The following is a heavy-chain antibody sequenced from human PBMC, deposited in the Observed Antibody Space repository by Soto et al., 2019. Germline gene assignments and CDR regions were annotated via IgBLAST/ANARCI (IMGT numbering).Heavy chain of an antibody. V-gene: IGHV3-11*06. Sequence: QVQLVESGGGLVRPGGSLRLSCATSGFTFSNFYMSWIRQAPGSGLEWISSISRSSSYINYGDSVKGRFTISRDNAKNSLYLQMNSLRAEDTAVYFCARDRAEWDLLPRIEFWGQGTLVTVSS. J-gene: IGHJ4*02. CDR3: ARDRAEWDLLPRIEF. CDR1: GFTFSNFY. D-gene: IGHD1-26*01. CDR2: ISRSSSYI.